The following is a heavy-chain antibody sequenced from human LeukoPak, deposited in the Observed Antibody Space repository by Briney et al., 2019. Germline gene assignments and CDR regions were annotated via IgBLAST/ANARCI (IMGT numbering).Heavy chain of an antibody. J-gene: IGHJ3*02. D-gene: IGHD5-12*01. Sequence: GGSLRLSCEASGFTFSSYSMNWVRQAPGKGLEWISYISTSATTIYYANSVKGRFTISRDNAKKSLYLQMNSLRVEDTGVYYCAKDWEGYSGYVIKPTDAFAIWGQGTMVTVSS. CDR3: AKDWEGYSGYVIKPTDAFAI. CDR2: ISTSATTI. V-gene: IGHV3-48*01. CDR1: GFTFSSYS.